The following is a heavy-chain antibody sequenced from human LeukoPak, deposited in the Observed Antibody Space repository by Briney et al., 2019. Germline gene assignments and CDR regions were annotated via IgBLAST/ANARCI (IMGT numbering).Heavy chain of an antibody. D-gene: IGHD1-1*01. CDR1: RFTFNNYA. CDR2: ISGSGGST. Sequence: GGSLRLSCAASRFTFNNYAMSWVRQAPGKGLEWVSAISGSGGSTYYADSVKGRFTISRDNSKNTLYLQMNSLRAEDTAVYYCAKKRGVLREFDYWGQGTLVTVSS. V-gene: IGHV3-23*01. CDR3: AKKRGVLREFDY. J-gene: IGHJ4*02.